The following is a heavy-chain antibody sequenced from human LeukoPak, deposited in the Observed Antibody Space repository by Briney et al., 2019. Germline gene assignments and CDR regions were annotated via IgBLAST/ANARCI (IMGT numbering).Heavy chain of an antibody. CDR2: IKPDGTTK. V-gene: IGHV3-7*04. Sequence: GGSLRLSCAASGFPFSSYSMTWVRQAPGKGLEWVANIKPDGTTKFYVDSVKGRFTISRDNAKNSLYLQMNSLRAEDTAIYYCTRVGYIDEGIDYWGQGTLVTVSS. J-gene: IGHJ4*02. D-gene: IGHD5-24*01. CDR3: TRVGYIDEGIDY. CDR1: GFPFSSYS.